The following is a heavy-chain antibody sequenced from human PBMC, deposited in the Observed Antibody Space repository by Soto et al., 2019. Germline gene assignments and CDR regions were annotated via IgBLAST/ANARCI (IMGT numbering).Heavy chain of an antibody. CDR1: GFTFSSYG. CDR3: AKGGEGSYLRFDY. D-gene: IGHD3-10*01. Sequence: QVQLVESGGGVVQPGRSLRLSCAASGFTFSSYGMHWVRQAPGKGLEWVAVISYDGSNKYYADSVKGRFTSSRDNSKTTLYLQMNSLRAEDTAVYYCAKGGEGSYLRFDYWGQGTLVTVSS. CDR2: ISYDGSNK. V-gene: IGHV3-30*18. J-gene: IGHJ4*02.